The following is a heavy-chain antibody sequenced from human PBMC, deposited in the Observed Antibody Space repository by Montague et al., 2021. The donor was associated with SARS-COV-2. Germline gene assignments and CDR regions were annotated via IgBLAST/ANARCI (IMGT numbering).Heavy chain of an antibody. CDR3: ARPNRCGYYYYFNPDV. D-gene: IGHD2-15*01. CDR2: IDWDGDV. CDR1: GFSLITPGMC. J-gene: IGHJ6*02. V-gene: IGHV2-70*11. Sequence: VKPTQTLTLTCDFTGFSLITPGMCVTWVRQSPGKALEWLARIDWDGDVSYSTSLKTRLSVSKDTSRNQVVLTLSSVDPVDTATYYCARPNRCGYYYYFNPDVWGQGTTVIVSS.